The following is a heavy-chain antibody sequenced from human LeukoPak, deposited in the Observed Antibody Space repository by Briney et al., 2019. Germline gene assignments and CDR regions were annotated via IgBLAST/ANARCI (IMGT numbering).Heavy chain of an antibody. V-gene: IGHV1-2*02. CDR2: INPNSGGT. Sequence: ASVKVSCKASGYTFTGYYMHWVRQAPGQGLEWMGWINPNSGGTNYAQKFQGRVTMTRDTSISTAYMELSRLRSDDTAVYYCVGSAAGTAYYYYMDVWGKGTTVTVSS. CDR3: VGSAAGTAYYYYMDV. J-gene: IGHJ6*03. D-gene: IGHD6-13*01. CDR1: GYTFTGYY.